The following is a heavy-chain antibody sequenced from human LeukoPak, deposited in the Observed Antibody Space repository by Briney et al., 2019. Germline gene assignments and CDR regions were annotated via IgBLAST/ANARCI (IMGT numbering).Heavy chain of an antibody. J-gene: IGHJ6*03. V-gene: IGHV3-7*01. CDR3: SRDSCGYSSSSYYYYYYMDV. CDR1: GFTFSSYW. CDR2: IKQDGSEK. Sequence: PGGSLRLSCAASGFTFSSYWMSWVRQAPGKGLEWVANIKQDGSEKYYVDSVKGRFTISRDNAKNSLYLQMNSLRAEDTAVYYCSRDSCGYSSSSYYYYYYMDVWGKGTTVTVSS. D-gene: IGHD6-6*01.